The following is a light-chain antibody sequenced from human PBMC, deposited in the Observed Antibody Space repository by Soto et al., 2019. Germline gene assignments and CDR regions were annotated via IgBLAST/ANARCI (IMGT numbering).Light chain of an antibody. J-gene: IGKJ1*01. CDR3: PKYNSAPRA. V-gene: IGKV1-27*01. CDR1: QGISNY. Sequence: DIQMTQSPSSLSASVGDRVTISCRASQGISNYLAWYQQKPGKVPKLLIYAASTVQAEVPSPFSGSGSGTDFTLTTSSLQPEDVATYYCPKYNSAPRAFGQGTKVEIK. CDR2: AAS.